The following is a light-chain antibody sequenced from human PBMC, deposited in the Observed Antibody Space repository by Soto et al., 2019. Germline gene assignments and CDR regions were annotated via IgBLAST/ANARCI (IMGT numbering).Light chain of an antibody. CDR2: AVS. J-gene: IGLJ1*01. CDR3: RSYTSRSTLV. Sequence: QSALTQHASVSASHGQSITISCTGTSSDVGGYNYVSWYQQHPGKAPKLMMYAVSNRPSGGSNRFSGSKSGNTASLTISGLHSEYEAYYYCRSYTSRSTLVFVTGTKVTVL. CDR1: SSDVGGYNY. V-gene: IGLV2-14*01.